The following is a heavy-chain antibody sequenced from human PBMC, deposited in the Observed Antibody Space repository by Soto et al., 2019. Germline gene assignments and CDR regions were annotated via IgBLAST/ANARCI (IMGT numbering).Heavy chain of an antibody. CDR2: ISYDGSNK. D-gene: IGHD5-18*01. J-gene: IGHJ6*02. Sequence: GGSLRLSCAASGFTFSSYAMYWVRQAPGKGLEWVAVISYDGSNKYYADSVKGRFTISRDNSKNTLYLQMNSLRAEDTAVYYCARDKRTRGYSYGYYYYYGMDVWGQGTTVTVSS. CDR3: ARDKRTRGYSYGYYYYYGMDV. V-gene: IGHV3-30-3*01. CDR1: GFTFSSYA.